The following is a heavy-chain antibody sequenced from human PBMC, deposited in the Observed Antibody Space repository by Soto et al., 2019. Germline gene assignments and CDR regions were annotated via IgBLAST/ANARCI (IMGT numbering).Heavy chain of an antibody. V-gene: IGHV1-18*01. CDR1: DYASTSYC. CDR2: ISAYNGNS. Sequence: QVQLVQSGAEVKKPGASVKVSCKASDYASTSYCISWVRHAPGQGLEWMGWISAYNGNSKYAQKFQGRVTMTTDTSTCTAHMELRSLRSDDTAVYYCARDLALALIDYWGQGTLVTVSS. CDR3: ARDLALALIDY. D-gene: IGHD6-19*01. J-gene: IGHJ4*02.